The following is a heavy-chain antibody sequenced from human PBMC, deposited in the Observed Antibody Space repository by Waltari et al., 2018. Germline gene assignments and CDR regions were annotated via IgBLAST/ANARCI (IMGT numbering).Heavy chain of an antibody. CDR3: AKGRVGYSYDYFDY. J-gene: IGHJ4*02. Sequence: EVQLLESGGGLVQPGGSMRLSFAASGFTFSSYAMSWVRPAPGKGLEWVSAISGSGGSTYYAESVKGRFTISRDNSKNTRYLQMNSLRAEDTAVYYCAKGRVGYSYDYFDYWGQGTLVTVSS. D-gene: IGHD5-18*01. CDR2: ISGSGGST. V-gene: IGHV3-23*01. CDR1: GFTFSSYA.